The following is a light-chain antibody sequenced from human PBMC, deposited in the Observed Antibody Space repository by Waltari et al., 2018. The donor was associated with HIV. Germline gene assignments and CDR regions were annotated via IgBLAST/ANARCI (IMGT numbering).Light chain of an antibody. J-gene: IGLJ2*01. CDR1: SSDVGGYNY. CDR3: SSYTNSSTPVV. Sequence: QSALAQPASVSGSPGQSITISCTGTSSDVGGYNYVSWYQPQPGKVPKLIVYEVSNRPSGVSNRFSGSKSGNTASLTISGLQAEDEADYYCSSYTNSSTPVVFGGGTKLTVL. CDR2: EVS. V-gene: IGLV2-14*01.